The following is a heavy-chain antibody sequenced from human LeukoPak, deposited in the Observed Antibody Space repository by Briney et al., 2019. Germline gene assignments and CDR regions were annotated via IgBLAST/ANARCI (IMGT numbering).Heavy chain of an antibody. Sequence: ASVKVSCKASGYTFTSYYLYWVRQAPGQGLEWMGVINPSGGSTTSAQKFQGRVAMTRDTSTSTVYMELRSLRSEDTAVYYCARGPGPADDGGGYCFDYWGQGTLVTVSS. V-gene: IGHV1-46*01. J-gene: IGHJ4*02. CDR2: INPSGGST. CDR3: ARGPGPADDGGGYCFDY. CDR1: GYTFTSYY. D-gene: IGHD3-22*01.